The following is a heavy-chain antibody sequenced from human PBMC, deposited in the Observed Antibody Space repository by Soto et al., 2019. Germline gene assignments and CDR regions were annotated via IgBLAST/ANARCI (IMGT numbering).Heavy chain of an antibody. J-gene: IGHJ4*02. CDR3: ARAKSCSAGSCYDLDY. V-gene: IGHV1-18*01. CDR1: GYTFTNDG. CDR2: ISAYNGNT. Sequence: QVQLVQSGAEVKKPGASVKVSCKASGYTFTNDGISWVRQAPGQGLEWMGSISAYNGNTNYAQKLQGRVTMTTDTSTTTAYMELRSLRSDDTAVYYCARAKSCSAGSCYDLDYWGQGTLVTVSS. D-gene: IGHD2-15*01.